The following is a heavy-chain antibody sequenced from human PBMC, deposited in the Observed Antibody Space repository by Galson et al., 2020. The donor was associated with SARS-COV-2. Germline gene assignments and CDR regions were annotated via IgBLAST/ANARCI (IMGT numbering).Heavy chain of an antibody. CDR1: GFTFSSYW. CDR2: INNDGSST. V-gene: IGHV3-74*01. Sequence: QLGESLKIPCAASGFTFSSYWMHWVRPAPGKGLVWVSRINNDGSSTSYADSVKRRFTISRDNAKNTLYLQMNSLGAEDTAVYYCARVPPSRSARLGEPEGPWGQGTLVTVSS. CDR3: ARVPPSRSARLGEPEGP. D-gene: IGHD3-16*01. J-gene: IGHJ5*02.